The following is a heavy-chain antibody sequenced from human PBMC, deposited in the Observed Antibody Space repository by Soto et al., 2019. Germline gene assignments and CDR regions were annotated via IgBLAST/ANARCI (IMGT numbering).Heavy chain of an antibody. J-gene: IGHJ4*02. Sequence: EVQLVESGGGLVQPGGSLRLSCAASGFTFSSYWMHWVRQAPGKGLVWVSRINSDGSSTSYADSVKGRFTISRDNAKNTLYLQMNSLRAEDTAVYYCARIYDFWSGYYSLGYWGQGTLVTVSS. CDR3: ARIYDFWSGYYSLGY. V-gene: IGHV3-74*01. CDR1: GFTFSSYW. D-gene: IGHD3-3*01. CDR2: INSDGSST.